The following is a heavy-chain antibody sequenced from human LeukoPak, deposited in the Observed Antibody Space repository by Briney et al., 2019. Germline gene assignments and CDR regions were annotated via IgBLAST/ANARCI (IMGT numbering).Heavy chain of an antibody. D-gene: IGHD3-10*01. V-gene: IGHV3-15*04. J-gene: IGHJ4*02. Sequence: GSPRLSCAASGFSFSDAWMRWVRQIPGKGLEWVGRIESKTDGGTTDYAAPVKGRFTISRDDSTNTLYLQMNSLKSEDTAVYYCTTYGSGRKFDYWGQGILVTVSS. CDR3: TTYGSGRKFDY. CDR2: IESKTDGGTT. CDR1: GFSFSDAW.